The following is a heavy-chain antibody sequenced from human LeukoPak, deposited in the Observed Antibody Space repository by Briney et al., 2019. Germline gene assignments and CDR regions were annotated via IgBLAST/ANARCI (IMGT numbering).Heavy chain of an antibody. CDR3: ARAEYGDRNFDY. D-gene: IGHD4-17*01. V-gene: IGHV4-59*01. CDR1: GGSISSYY. Sequence: SETLSLTCTVSGGSISSYYWSWIRQPPGKGLEWIGYIYYSGSPNYNPSLKSRVTISVDTYKNQFYLKLSSVTAADTAVYYCARAEYGDRNFDYWGQGTLVTVSS. CDR2: IYYSGSP. J-gene: IGHJ4*02.